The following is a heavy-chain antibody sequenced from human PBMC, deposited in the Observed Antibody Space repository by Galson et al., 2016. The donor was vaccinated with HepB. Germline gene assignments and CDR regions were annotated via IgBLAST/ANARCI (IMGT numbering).Heavy chain of an antibody. CDR1: GFTFSNFA. Sequence: SLRLSCAASGFTFSNFAMSWVRQAPGKGLEWVSNLNDDGYGRFYADSVKGRFTISRDNSKHTLYLQMSSLRVEDTAVYYCAKNRGWEYENYHMDVWGKGTTVTVSS. D-gene: IGHD3-10*01. CDR3: AKNRGWEYENYHMDV. V-gene: IGHV3-23*01. J-gene: IGHJ6*03. CDR2: LNDDGYGR.